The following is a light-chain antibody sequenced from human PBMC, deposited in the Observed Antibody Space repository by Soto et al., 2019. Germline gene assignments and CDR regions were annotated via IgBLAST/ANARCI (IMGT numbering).Light chain of an antibody. Sequence: EIVMTQSPATLSVSPGERATLSCRSSQSVSSNLAWYQQKPGQAPRLPIYGASPRATGIPAMFSGSGSGTDVTLTISILQDEVVVVYYCQQYNNWRRTFGQGTRVDI. V-gene: IGKV3-15*01. CDR1: QSVSSN. J-gene: IGKJ1*01. CDR2: GAS. CDR3: QQYNNWRRT.